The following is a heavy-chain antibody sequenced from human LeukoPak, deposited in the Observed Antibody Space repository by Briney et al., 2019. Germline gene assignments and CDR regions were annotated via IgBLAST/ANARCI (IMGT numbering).Heavy chain of an antibody. CDR3: ARMPSGIAARPGYYYMDV. CDR1: GFTFSSYS. Sequence: GGSLRLSCAASGFTFSSYSMNWVRQAPEKGLEWVSSISSSSSYIYYADSVKGRFTISRDNAKNSLYLQMNSLRAEDTAVYYCARMPSGIAARPGYYYMDVWGKGTTVTVSS. J-gene: IGHJ6*03. V-gene: IGHV3-21*01. CDR2: ISSSSSYI. D-gene: IGHD6-6*01.